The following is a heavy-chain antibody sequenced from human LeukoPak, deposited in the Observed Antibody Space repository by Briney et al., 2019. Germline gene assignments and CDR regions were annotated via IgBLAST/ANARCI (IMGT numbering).Heavy chain of an antibody. CDR1: GFTVSSNY. V-gene: IGHV3-53*05. Sequence: GGSLRLSCAASGFTVSSNYMSWVRQAPGKGLEWVSVIYSGGSTYYADSVKGRFTISRDNSQNTFYLQMTSLRAEDTAVYYCAKDQEGGAGTGRFDYWGQGTLVTVSS. J-gene: IGHJ4*02. CDR2: IYSGGST. D-gene: IGHD6-13*01. CDR3: AKDQEGGAGTGRFDY.